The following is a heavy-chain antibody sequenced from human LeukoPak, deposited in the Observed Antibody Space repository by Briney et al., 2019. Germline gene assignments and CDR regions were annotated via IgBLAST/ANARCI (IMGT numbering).Heavy chain of an antibody. D-gene: IGHD2-15*01. J-gene: IGHJ4*02. CDR2: LWSDGSNT. Sequence: PGGSLRLSCAASGFNFRRYGLHWVRQAPGKSLEWVAFLWSDGSNTNYADSVKGRFTISRDSSKNTLYLQMNSLRAEDTAVYYCAKGRCSGGSCYGRGFDYWGQGTLVTVSS. V-gene: IGHV3-30*02. CDR3: AKGRCSGGSCYGRGFDY. CDR1: GFNFRRYG.